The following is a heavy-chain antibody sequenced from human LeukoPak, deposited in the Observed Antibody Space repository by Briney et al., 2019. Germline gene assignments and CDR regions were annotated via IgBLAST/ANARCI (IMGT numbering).Heavy chain of an antibody. J-gene: IGHJ4*02. CDR3: ASSNFGVPAALYFDY. V-gene: IGHV3-33*01. D-gene: IGHD2-2*01. CDR2: IWYDGSNK. Sequence: PGRSLRLSCAASGFTFSSYGMHWVRQAPGKGLEWVAVIWYDGSNKYYADSVKGRFTISRDNSKNTLYLQMNSLRAEDTAVYYCASSNFGVPAALYFDYWGQGTLVTVSS. CDR1: GFTFSSYG.